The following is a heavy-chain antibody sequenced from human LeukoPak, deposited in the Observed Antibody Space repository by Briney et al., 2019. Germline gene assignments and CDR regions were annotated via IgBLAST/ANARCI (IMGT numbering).Heavy chain of an antibody. CDR3: ARHSYYGSGSLG. V-gene: IGHV4-34*01. D-gene: IGHD3-10*01. Sequence: SETLSLTCAVYGGSFSGYYWSWIRQPPGKGLEWIGEINHSGSTNYNPSLKSRVTISVDTSKNQFSLKLSSVTAADTAVYYCARHSYYGSGSLGWGQGTLVTVSS. CDR2: INHSGST. J-gene: IGHJ4*02. CDR1: GGSFSGYY.